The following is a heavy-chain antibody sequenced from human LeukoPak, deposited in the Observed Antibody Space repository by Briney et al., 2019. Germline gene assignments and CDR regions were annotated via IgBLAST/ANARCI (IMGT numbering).Heavy chain of an antibody. CDR3: ARGKYCSSTSCSGSYYYYMDV. CDR1: GGSFSGYY. V-gene: IGHV4-34*01. Sequence: SETLSLTCAVYGGSFSGYYWSWIRQPPGKGLEWIGEINHSGSTNYNPSLKSRVTISVDTSKNQFSLKLSSVTAADTAVYYCARGKYCSSTSCSGSYYYYMDVWGKGTTVTVSS. J-gene: IGHJ6*03. D-gene: IGHD2-2*01. CDR2: INHSGST.